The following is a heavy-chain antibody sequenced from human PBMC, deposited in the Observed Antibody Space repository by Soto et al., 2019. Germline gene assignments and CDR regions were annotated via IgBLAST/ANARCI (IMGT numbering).Heavy chain of an antibody. Sequence: EVQLLESGGALVQPGGSLRLSCAASGFTFSNHAMNWVRQAPGKGLEWVSTISDSGSTYYADSVKGRFTISRDNSKNTLYRKINSLRAKDTAVYYCARDPGGHYCTSTSCLYFFDHWGQGTLVIVSS. CDR3: ARDPGGHYCTSTSCLYFFDH. CDR1: GFTFSNHA. J-gene: IGHJ4*02. D-gene: IGHD2-2*01. CDR2: ISDSGST. V-gene: IGHV3-23*01.